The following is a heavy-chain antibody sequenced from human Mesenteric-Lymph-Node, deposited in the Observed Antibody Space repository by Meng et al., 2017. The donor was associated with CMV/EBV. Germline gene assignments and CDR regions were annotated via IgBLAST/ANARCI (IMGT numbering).Heavy chain of an antibody. CDR3: ARHFEVTPRNWWFDP. J-gene: IGHJ5*02. CDR2: IYHSGST. Sequence: SGGSISSSNWWSWVRQPPGKGLEWIGEIYHSGSTNYNPSLKSRVTISVDKSKNQFSLKLSSVTAADTAVYYCARHFEVTPRNWWFDPWGQGTLVTVSS. D-gene: IGHD4-23*01. CDR1: GGSISSSNW. V-gene: IGHV4-4*02.